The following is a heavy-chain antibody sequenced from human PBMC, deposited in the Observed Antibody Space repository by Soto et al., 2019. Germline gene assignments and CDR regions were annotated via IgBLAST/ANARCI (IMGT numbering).Heavy chain of an antibody. Sequence: SETLSVTWAVSGYSLSSGYYWGWIRQPPGKGLEWIGSIYHSGSTYYNPSLKSRVNISVDTSKNQFSLKLSSVTAADTAVYYCARDPPYYYDTSGYFDYWGQGTLVTVSS. D-gene: IGHD3-22*01. J-gene: IGHJ4*02. CDR1: GYSLSSGYY. CDR2: IYHSGST. CDR3: ARDPPYYYDTSGYFDY. V-gene: IGHV4-38-2*02.